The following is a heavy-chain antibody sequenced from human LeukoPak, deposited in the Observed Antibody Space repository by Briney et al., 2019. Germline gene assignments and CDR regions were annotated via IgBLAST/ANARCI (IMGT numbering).Heavy chain of an antibody. D-gene: IGHD4-11*01. CDR2: IYYSGST. J-gene: IGHJ4*02. CDR1: GGSISSYY. CDR3: ARGGRATVITY. Sequence: SETLSLTCDVSGGSISSYYWNWIRQPPGKGLEWIGYIYYSGSTKYNPSLKSRVTISVGTSKNQFSLKLSSVTAADTAVYYCARGGRATVITYWGQGTLVTVSS. V-gene: IGHV4-59*01.